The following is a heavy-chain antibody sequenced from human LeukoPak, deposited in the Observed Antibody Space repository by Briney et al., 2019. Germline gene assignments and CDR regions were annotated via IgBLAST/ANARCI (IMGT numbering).Heavy chain of an antibody. CDR1: GGTFSSYA. CDR2: IIPIFGTA. D-gene: IGHD3-22*01. CDR3: ARDYYDSSGYYYYFDY. J-gene: IGHJ4*02. Sequence: GASVKVSCKASGGTFSSYAISWVRQAPGQGLEWMGGIIPIFGTANYAQEFQGRVTITADESTSTAYMELSSLRSEDTAVYYCARDYYDSSGYYYYFDYWGQGTLVTVSS. V-gene: IGHV1-69*13.